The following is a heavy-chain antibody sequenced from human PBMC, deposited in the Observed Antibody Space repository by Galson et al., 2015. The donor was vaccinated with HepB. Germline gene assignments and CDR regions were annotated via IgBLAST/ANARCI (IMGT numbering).Heavy chain of an antibody. CDR3: ARDIASRRLDF. CDR1: GFTFRNHG. Sequence: SLRLSCAASGFTFRNHGMHWVRQGPGKGLEWVAVIYYDGSLKYYADSVKGRFTVSRDNSKNTLDLQMSSLRADDTAVYYCARDIASRRLDFWGQGTLVIVSS. J-gene: IGHJ4*02. CDR2: IYYDGSLK. D-gene: IGHD6-6*01. V-gene: IGHV3-33*01.